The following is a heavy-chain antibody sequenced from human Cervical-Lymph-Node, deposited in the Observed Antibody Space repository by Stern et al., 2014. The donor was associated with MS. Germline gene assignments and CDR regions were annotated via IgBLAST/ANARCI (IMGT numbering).Heavy chain of an antibody. J-gene: IGHJ6*02. CDR1: GYTFAGDG. CDR2: INAYNGNT. D-gene: IGHD3-10*01. Sequence: VQLEESGGEVKKPGASVKVSCKASGYTFAGDGITWVRQAPGQGLEWMGWINAYNGNTNYAQTLQDRVTMTTDTPRSIAYLELKGLISDDTAVYYCARSYGWGIYGMDVWGQGTTVIVSS. V-gene: IGHV1-18*01. CDR3: ARSYGWGIYGMDV.